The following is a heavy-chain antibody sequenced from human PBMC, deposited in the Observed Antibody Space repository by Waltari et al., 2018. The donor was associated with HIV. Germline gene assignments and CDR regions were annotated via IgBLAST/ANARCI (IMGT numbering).Heavy chain of an antibody. D-gene: IGHD1-1*01. CDR1: GASFRDYF. Sequence: QVRLQQWGTGLLKPSETLSRTCAVYGASFRDYFWNWIRQSPGQGLEWIGEVSMSIDAATNQFSMNLTSATAADTAVYYCARGRWKNRGPLPMDVWDQGATVTVSS. V-gene: IGHV4-34*01. CDR3: ARGRWKNRGPLPMDV. J-gene: IGHJ6*02.